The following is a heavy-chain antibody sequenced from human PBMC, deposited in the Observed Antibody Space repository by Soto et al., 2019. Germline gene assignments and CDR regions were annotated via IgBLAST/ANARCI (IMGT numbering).Heavy chain of an antibody. D-gene: IGHD5-12*01. CDR3: AAYGSRSGYIFFVY. CDR2: IKSRGSGGTT. J-gene: IGHJ4*02. Sequence: GGSLTLSCAASGFGFRDTWRSWVRQAPGKGLEWVGRIKSRGSGGTTDYAQPMKGRYTITRDYSKETVFVQMSSLKTEDTALYYCAAYGSRSGYIFFVYWGQGTPVTVSS. V-gene: IGHV3-15*01. CDR1: GFGFRDTW.